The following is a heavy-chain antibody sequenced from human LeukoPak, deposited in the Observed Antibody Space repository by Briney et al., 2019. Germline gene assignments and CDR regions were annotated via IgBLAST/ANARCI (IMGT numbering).Heavy chain of an antibody. D-gene: IGHD3-9*01. J-gene: IGHJ6*03. CDR1: GGSISSSSYY. CDR3: ARGAVWFDWLGGYHMDV. CDR2: IYYSGST. V-gene: IGHV4-39*07. Sequence: NPSETLSLTCTVSGGSISSSSYYWGWIRQPPGKGLEWIGSIYYSGSTYYNPSLKSRVTISVDTSKNQFSLRLRSVTAADTAVYYCARGAVWFDWLGGYHMDVWGKGTTVIVSS.